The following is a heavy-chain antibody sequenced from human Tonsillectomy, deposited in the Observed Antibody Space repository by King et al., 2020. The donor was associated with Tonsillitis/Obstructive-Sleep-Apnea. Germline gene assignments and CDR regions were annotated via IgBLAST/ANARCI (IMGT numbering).Heavy chain of an antibody. CDR2: ISRSSSYI. V-gene: IGHV3-21*01. CDR1: GFTFSSYS. Sequence: QLVQSGGGLVEPGGSLRLSCAASGFTFSSYSMNWVRQAPGKGLEWVSSISRSSSYIYYTDSVKGRFTISRDNAKNSLYLQMNSLRAEDTAVYYCARDGSGTNYYYMDVWGKGTTVTVSS. J-gene: IGHJ6*03. CDR3: ARDGSGTNYYYMDV.